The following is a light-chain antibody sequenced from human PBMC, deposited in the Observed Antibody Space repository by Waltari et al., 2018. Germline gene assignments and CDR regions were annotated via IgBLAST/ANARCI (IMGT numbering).Light chain of an antibody. V-gene: IGLV2-14*03. Sequence: QYALTQPASVSGSPGQSISISCTGTRSDAGGENFVSCYQHHPGKAPQLIIYDFAYRPSGVSNRFSGSKSGNTASLTISGLQAEDEADYYCSSYTSSSTRVFGTGTKVTVL. CDR1: RSDAGGENF. CDR2: DFA. CDR3: SSYTSSSTRV. J-gene: IGLJ1*01.